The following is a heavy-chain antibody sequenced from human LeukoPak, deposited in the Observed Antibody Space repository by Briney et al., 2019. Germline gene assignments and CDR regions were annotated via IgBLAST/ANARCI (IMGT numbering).Heavy chain of an antibody. V-gene: IGHV1-69*13. CDR1: GSTFSSYA. CDR2: IIPIFGTA. D-gene: IGHD3-22*01. Sequence: HAASVKVSCKASGSTFSSYAISWVRQAPGQGLEWMGGIIPIFGTANYAQKFQGRVTITADESTSTAYMELSSLRSEDTAVYYCARDRSVRSTMIVKGGEFDYWGQGTLVTVSS. J-gene: IGHJ4*02. CDR3: ARDRSVRSTMIVKGGEFDY.